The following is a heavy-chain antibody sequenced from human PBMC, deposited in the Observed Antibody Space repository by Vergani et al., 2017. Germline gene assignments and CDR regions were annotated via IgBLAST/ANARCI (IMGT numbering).Heavy chain of an antibody. Sequence: EVQLVESGGGLVKPGGSLRLSCAASGFTFSSYSMNWVRQAPGKGLEWVSSISSSSYIYYADSVKGRFTISRDNAKNSLYLQMNSLRAEDTAVYYCARAGDYDSSGYYYDYYYYYMDVWGKGTTVTVSS. J-gene: IGHJ6*03. CDR2: ISSSSYI. CDR1: GFTFSSYS. V-gene: IGHV3-21*01. CDR3: ARAGDYDSSGYYYDYYYYYMDV. D-gene: IGHD3-22*01.